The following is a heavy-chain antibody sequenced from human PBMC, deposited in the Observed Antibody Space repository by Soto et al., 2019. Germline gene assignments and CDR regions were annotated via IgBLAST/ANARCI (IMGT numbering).Heavy chain of an antibody. CDR1: GGSFSGYY. CDR3: ASSDIVLMVYAPFDY. J-gene: IGHJ4*02. Sequence: DTLSLTCAVYGGSFSGYYWSWIRQPPGKGLEWIGEINHSGSTNYNPSLKSRVTISVDTSKNQFSLKLSSVTAADTAVYYCASSDIVLMVYAPFDYWGQGXLVTVYS. V-gene: IGHV4-34*01. CDR2: INHSGST. D-gene: IGHD2-8*01.